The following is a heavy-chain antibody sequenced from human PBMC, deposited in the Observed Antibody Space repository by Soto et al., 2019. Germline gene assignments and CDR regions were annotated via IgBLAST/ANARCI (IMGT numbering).Heavy chain of an antibody. V-gene: IGHV1-2*04. CDR1: GYTFTGYY. CDR2: INPNSGGT. Sequence: ASVKVYCKASGYTFTGYYMHWVRQAPGQGLEWMGWINPNSGGTNYAQKFQGWVTMTRDTSISTAYMELSRLRSDDTAVYYCARVRIAAAGPAYGMDVWGQGTTVTVSS. J-gene: IGHJ6*02. D-gene: IGHD6-13*01. CDR3: ARVRIAAAGPAYGMDV.